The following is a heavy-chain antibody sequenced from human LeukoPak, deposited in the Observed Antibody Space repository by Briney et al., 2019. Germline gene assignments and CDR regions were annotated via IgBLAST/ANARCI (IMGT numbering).Heavy chain of an antibody. V-gene: IGHV4-30-4*08. CDR2: IYYSGST. D-gene: IGHD3-22*01. CDR1: GGSISSGGYY. CDR3: ATHSSGYDSGNDAFDI. J-gene: IGHJ3*02. Sequence: PSQTLSLTCTVSGGSISSGGYYWSWIRQPPGKGLEWIGYIYYSGSTYYNPSLKSRVTISVDTSKNRFSLKLSSVTAADTAVYCCATHSSGYDSGNDAFDIWGQGTMVTVSS.